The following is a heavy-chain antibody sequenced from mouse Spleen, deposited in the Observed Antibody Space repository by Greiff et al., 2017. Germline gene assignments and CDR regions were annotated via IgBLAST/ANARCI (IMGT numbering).Heavy chain of an antibody. Sequence: EVQGVESGGGLVKLGGSLKLSCAASGFTFSSYYMSWVRQTPEKRLEWVATISSGGGSTYYPDSVKGRFTISRDNAKNTLYLQMSSLNSEDTAVYYCARDSYGSSLDYWGQGTTLTVSS. CDR2: ISSGGGST. CDR3: ARDSYGSSLDY. V-gene: IGHV5-12-1*01. J-gene: IGHJ2*01. CDR1: GFTFSSYY. D-gene: IGHD1-1*01.